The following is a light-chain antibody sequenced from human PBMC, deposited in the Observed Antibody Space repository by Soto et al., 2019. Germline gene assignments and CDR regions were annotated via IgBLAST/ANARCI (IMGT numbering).Light chain of an antibody. Sequence: DIQMTQSPSTLSASVGDRVTITCRASQSISSWLAWYKQKPGKAPKLLIYKASSLESGVPSRFSGSGSGTEFTLTISSLQPDDFATYYCQQYHSYPYTFGQGTTLETK. CDR3: QQYHSYPYT. J-gene: IGKJ2*01. V-gene: IGKV1-5*03. CDR1: QSISSW. CDR2: KAS.